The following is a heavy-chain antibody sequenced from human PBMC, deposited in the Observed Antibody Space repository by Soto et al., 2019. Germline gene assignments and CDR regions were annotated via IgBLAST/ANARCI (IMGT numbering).Heavy chain of an antibody. J-gene: IGHJ6*02. CDR3: AKGPQSSRIVVVVAATRKPSGFGMDV. D-gene: IGHD2-15*01. Sequence: GGSLRLSCAASGFTFSSYGMHWVRQAPGKGLEWVAVISYDGSNKYYADSVKGRFTISRDNSKNTLYLQMNSLRAEDTAVYYCAKGPQSSRIVVVVAATRKPSGFGMDVWGQGTTVTVS. CDR1: GFTFSSYG. CDR2: ISYDGSNK. V-gene: IGHV3-30*18.